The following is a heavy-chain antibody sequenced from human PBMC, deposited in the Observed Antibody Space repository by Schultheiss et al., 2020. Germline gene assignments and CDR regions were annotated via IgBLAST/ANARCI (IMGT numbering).Heavy chain of an antibody. D-gene: IGHD3-10*01. CDR2: ISSSGSTI. Sequence: GVSLRLSCAASGFTFSSYEMNWVRQAPGKGLEWVSYISSSGSTIYYADSVKGRFTISRDNAKNSLYLQMNSLRAEDTAVYYCAREGDYYGSGSPFDYWGQGTLVTVSS. V-gene: IGHV3-48*03. J-gene: IGHJ4*02. CDR3: AREGDYYGSGSPFDY. CDR1: GFTFSSYE.